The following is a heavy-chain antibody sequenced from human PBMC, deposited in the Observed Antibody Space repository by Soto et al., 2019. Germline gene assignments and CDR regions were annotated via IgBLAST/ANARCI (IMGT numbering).Heavy chain of an antibody. CDR2: ILYDGSKK. Sequence: GGSLRLSCAASGFTFSSYGMHWVRQAPGKGLEWVAVILYDGSKKYYADSVKGRFTISRDNSKNTLYLQMSSLRAEDTALYYCVKDGSSGWPYFGDMDVWGQGTTVTVSS. CDR1: GFTFSSYG. V-gene: IGHV3-30*18. CDR3: VKDGSSGWPYFGDMDV. D-gene: IGHD6-19*01. J-gene: IGHJ6*02.